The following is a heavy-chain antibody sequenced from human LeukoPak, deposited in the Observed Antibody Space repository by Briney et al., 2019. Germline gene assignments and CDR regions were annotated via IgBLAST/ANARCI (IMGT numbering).Heavy chain of an antibody. J-gene: IGHJ6*03. V-gene: IGHV1-18*01. D-gene: IGHD3-16*02. CDR2: ISAYNGNT. CDR3: ARKGYDYVWGSYRYPGIYYYYMDV. CDR1: GYTFTSYG. Sequence: ASVKVSCKASGYTFTSYGISWVRQAPGQGLEWMGWISAYNGNTNYAQKLQGRVTMATDTSTSTAYMELRSLRSDDTAVYYCARKGYDYVWGSYRYPGIYYYYMDVWGKGTTVTISS.